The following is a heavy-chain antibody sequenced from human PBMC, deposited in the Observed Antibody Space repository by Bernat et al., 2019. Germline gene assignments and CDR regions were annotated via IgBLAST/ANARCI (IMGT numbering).Heavy chain of an antibody. V-gene: IGHV4-34*01. CDR1: GGSFSGYY. Sequence: QVQLQQWGAGLLKPSETLSLTCAVYGGSFSGYYWSWIRQPPGKGLEWIGEINHSGSTNYNPSLKSRVTISVDTSKNQFSLKLSSVTAADTAVYYCARDWRLLTGEENDAFDIWGQGTMVTVSS. J-gene: IGHJ3*02. CDR2: INHSGST. CDR3: ARDWRLLTGEENDAFDI. D-gene: IGHD7-27*01.